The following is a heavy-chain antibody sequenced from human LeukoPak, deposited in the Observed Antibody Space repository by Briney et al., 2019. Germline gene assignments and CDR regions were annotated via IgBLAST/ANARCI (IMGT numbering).Heavy chain of an antibody. V-gene: IGHV4-61*02. CDR1: GGSISSGGYS. CDR2: IYTSGST. D-gene: IGHD3-22*01. Sequence: PSQTLSLTCAVSGGSISSGGYSWSWIRQPPGKGLEWIGRIYTSGSTNYNPSLKSRVTISVDTSKNQFSLKLSSVTAADTAVYYCATYYYDSSGFFDYWGQGTLVTVSS. J-gene: IGHJ4*02. CDR3: ATYYYDSSGFFDY.